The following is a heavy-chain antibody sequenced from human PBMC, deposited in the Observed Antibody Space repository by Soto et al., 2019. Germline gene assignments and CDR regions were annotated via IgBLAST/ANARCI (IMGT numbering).Heavy chain of an antibody. CDR3: ARGGVSTRTFNY. CDR2: IYPSDSDT. CDR1: GYNFAGYW. D-gene: IGHD3-3*01. Sequence: PGESLKISCKGSGYNFAGYWIAWVRQMPGKGLELMGIIYPSDSDTRYRPSFQGQVTISADKSISSAYLQWSSLRASDTAMYYCARGGVSTRTFNYWGQGTPVTVSS. J-gene: IGHJ4*02. V-gene: IGHV5-51*01.